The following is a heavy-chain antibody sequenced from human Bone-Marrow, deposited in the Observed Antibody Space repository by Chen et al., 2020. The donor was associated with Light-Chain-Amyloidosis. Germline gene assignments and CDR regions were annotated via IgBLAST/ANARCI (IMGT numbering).Heavy chain of an antibody. V-gene: IGHV4-30-4*01. CDR3: ARNSFESDDYYYYGILDY. Sequence: QVQLQESGPGLVKPSQTLSLTCTVSGGSISSGDYYWSWIRQSPGKGLEWIGCIPKIGTSYHNPSLASRLTMSVNRSENQFSLKLSSVTAADTAVYYCARNSFESDDYYYYGILDYWGQGTLVTVSS. D-gene: IGHD3-22*01. CDR1: GGSISSGDYY. CDR2: IPKIGTS. J-gene: IGHJ4*02.